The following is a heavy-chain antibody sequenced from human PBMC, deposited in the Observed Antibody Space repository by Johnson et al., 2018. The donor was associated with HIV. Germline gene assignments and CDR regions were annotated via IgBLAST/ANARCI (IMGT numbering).Heavy chain of an antibody. Sequence: QVQLVESGGGLVKTGGSLILSCAASGFTFSSYAMHWVRQSPGKGLEWVAVVSYDGSIKYYSDSVTGRFTISRDNSKNMVYLQMNSLSTEDTAVYYCAKSGLFVLVVYAPDVLDIWGQGTMVTVSS. CDR2: VSYDGSIK. J-gene: IGHJ3*02. CDR3: AKSGLFVLVVYAPDVLDI. D-gene: IGHD2-8*02. CDR1: GFTFSSYA. V-gene: IGHV3-30*18.